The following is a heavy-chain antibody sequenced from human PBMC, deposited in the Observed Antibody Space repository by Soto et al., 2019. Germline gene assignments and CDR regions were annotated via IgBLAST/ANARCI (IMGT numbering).Heavy chain of an antibody. CDR1: GFTFDDYA. J-gene: IGHJ3*02. Sequence: EVQLVESGGGLVQPGRSLRLSCAASGFTFDDYAMHWVRQAPGKGLEWVSGISWNSGSIGYADSVKGRFTISRDNAKNSLYLQMNSLRAEDTALYXXXXXXLIVVVVAATPXXXDIWGQG. V-gene: IGHV3-9*01. D-gene: IGHD2-15*01. CDR2: ISWNSGSI. CDR3: XXXXLIVVVVAATPXXXDI.